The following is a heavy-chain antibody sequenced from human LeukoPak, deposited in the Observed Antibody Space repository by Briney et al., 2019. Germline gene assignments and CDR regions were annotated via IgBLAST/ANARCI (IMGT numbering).Heavy chain of an antibody. V-gene: IGHV1-69*01. D-gene: IGHD1-1*01. CDR2: IIPIFGTA. Sequence: GSSVKVTCKASGDTFSSYAISWVRQAPGQGLEWMGGIIPIFGTANYAQKFQGRVTTTADESTSTAYMELSSLRSEDTAVYYCARGRMAGTYVFDYWGRGTLVTVSS. J-gene: IGHJ4*02. CDR3: ARGRMAGTYVFDY. CDR1: GDTFSSYA.